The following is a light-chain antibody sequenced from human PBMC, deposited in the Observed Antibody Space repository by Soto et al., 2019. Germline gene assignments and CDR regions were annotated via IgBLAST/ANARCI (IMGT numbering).Light chain of an antibody. CDR3: QQYDNYKPLT. V-gene: IGKV1-8*01. CDR2: DAS. Sequence: AILMTQSPSSLSSSTGDRGTITFLASQGISSYLAWYQQKPGKAPKLLIFDASSLESGTPSRFSGRRSGTQFTLTIDGLQPDDFATYFCQQYDNYKPLTFGGGTKVDI. J-gene: IGKJ4*01. CDR1: QGISSY.